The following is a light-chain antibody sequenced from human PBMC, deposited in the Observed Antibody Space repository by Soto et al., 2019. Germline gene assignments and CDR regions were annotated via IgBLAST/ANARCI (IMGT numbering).Light chain of an antibody. Sequence: EIVMTQSPATLSVSPGERATLSCRASQSVSNNLAWYQQKPGQAPRVLIYFASTRATGIPARFSGSGSGTEFTLTISSLQSEDFAVYYCQQYNEWPLTFGGGTKVET. CDR1: QSVSNN. CDR2: FAS. V-gene: IGKV3-15*01. J-gene: IGKJ4*01. CDR3: QQYNEWPLT.